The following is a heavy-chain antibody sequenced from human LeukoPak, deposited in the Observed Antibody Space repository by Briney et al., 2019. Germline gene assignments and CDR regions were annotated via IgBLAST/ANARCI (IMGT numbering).Heavy chain of an antibody. Sequence: GGSLRLSCAASGFTFSNYWMHWVRQAPGKGLVWVSRVNTDGSSTSYADSVKGRFTMSRDNAKNTLYLQMNSLRAEDTAVYYCARGGGYSYGSFDYWGQGTLVTVSS. CDR3: ARGGGYSYGSFDY. J-gene: IGHJ4*02. CDR2: VNTDGSST. D-gene: IGHD5-18*01. CDR1: GFTFSNYW. V-gene: IGHV3-74*01.